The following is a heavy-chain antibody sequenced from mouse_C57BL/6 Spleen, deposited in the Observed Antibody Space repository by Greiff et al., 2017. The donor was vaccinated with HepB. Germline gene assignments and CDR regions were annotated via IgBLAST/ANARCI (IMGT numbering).Heavy chain of an antibody. Sequence: QVQLKESGAELVRPGTSVKMSCKASGYTFTNYWIGWAKQRPGHGLEWIGDIYPGGGYTNYNEKFKGKATLTADKSSSTAYMQFSSLTSEDSAIYYCAATTVVARYFDVWGTGTTVTVS. D-gene: IGHD1-1*01. CDR3: AATTVVARYFDV. CDR1: GYTFTNYW. J-gene: IGHJ1*03. CDR2: IYPGGGYT. V-gene: IGHV1-63*01.